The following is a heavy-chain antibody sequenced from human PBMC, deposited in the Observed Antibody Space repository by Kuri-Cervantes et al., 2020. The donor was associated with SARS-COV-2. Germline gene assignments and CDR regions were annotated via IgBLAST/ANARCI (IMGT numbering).Heavy chain of an antibody. CDR1: GFTFSSYW. D-gene: IGHD6-6*01. J-gene: IGHJ3*02. Sequence: GGSLRLSCAASGFTFSSYWMSWVRQAPGKGLEWVANIKQDGSEKYYVDSVKGRFTISGDNAKNSLYLQMNSLRAEDTAVYYCARVSSSSSPAFDIWGQGTMVTVSS. CDR2: IKQDGSEK. V-gene: IGHV3-7*01. CDR3: ARVSSSSSPAFDI.